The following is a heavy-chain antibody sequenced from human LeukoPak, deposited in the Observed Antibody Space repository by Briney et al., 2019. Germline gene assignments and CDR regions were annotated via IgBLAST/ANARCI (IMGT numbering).Heavy chain of an antibody. CDR2: INHSGST. Sequence: SETLSLTCADYGGSFSGYYWSWIRQPPGKGLEWIGEINHSGSTNYNPSLKSRVTISVDTSKNQFSLKLSSVTAADTAVYYCARKDTAMVKDYWGQGTLVTVSS. D-gene: IGHD5-18*01. J-gene: IGHJ4*02. CDR3: ARKDTAMVKDY. V-gene: IGHV4-34*01. CDR1: GGSFSGYY.